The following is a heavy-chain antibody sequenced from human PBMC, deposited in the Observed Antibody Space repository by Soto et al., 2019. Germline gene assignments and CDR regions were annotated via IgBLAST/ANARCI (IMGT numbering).Heavy chain of an antibody. J-gene: IGHJ3*02. CDR3: ARDAIELRYFDWLLGPHDAFDI. Sequence: GGSLRLSCAASGFTFSSYIRNWVRQAPGKGLEWVSSISSSSSYIYYADSVKGRFTISRDNAKNSLYLQMNSLRAEDTAVYYCARDAIELRYFDWLLGPHDAFDIWGQGTMVTVSS. D-gene: IGHD3-9*01. CDR1: GFTFSSYI. CDR2: ISSSSSYI. V-gene: IGHV3-21*01.